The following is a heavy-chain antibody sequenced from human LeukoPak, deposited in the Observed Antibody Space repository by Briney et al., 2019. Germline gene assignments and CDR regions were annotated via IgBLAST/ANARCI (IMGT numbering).Heavy chain of an antibody. V-gene: IGHV3-23*01. CDR2: ISNSGGIS. CDR3: AVEGFDI. J-gene: IGHJ3*02. D-gene: IGHD1-1*01. CDR1: GLTFSRYA. Sequence: GGSLRLSCAVSGLTFSRYAINWVRQPPGKGLEWVSIISNSGGISVYADSVKGRFTISRDNSKNTLYLQMSSLRPEDTAVYYCAVEGFDIWGHGTMVTVSS.